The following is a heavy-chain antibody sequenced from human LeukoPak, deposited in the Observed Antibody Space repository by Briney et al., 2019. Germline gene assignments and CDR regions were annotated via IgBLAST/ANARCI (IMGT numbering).Heavy chain of an antibody. D-gene: IGHD5-12*01. J-gene: IGHJ6*03. V-gene: IGHV4-30-4*07. CDR1: GGSISSGGYS. Sequence: SETLSLTCAVSGGSISSGGYSWSWIRQPPGKGLEWIGYIYYSGSTYYNPSLKSRVTISVDTSKNQFSLKLSSVTAADTAVYYCARPGGYSGYDLNYMDVWGKGTTVTISS. CDR2: IYYSGST. CDR3: ARPGGYSGYDLNYMDV.